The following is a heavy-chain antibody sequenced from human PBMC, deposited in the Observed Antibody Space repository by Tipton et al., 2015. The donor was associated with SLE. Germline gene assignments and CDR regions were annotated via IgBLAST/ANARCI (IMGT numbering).Heavy chain of an antibody. Sequence: QSGAEVKKPGASVKVSCKASGYTFTSYHITRVRQASGQGLEWMGWMNPNSGNTGYAQNFQDRLTMTRSTSMSTAYMELSSLRSEDAAVYYCARVELRSWAFDYWGQGTLVTVSS. CDR1: GYTFTSYH. D-gene: IGHD1-26*01. CDR3: ARVELRSWAFDY. CDR2: MNPNSGNT. J-gene: IGHJ4*02. V-gene: IGHV1-8*01.